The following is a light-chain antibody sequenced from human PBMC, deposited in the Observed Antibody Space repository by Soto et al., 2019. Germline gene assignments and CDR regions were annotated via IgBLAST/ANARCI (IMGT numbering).Light chain of an antibody. V-gene: IGKV3-15*01. CDR3: QQYNNWPRT. CDR2: GAS. J-gene: IGKJ1*01. Sequence: EIVMTHSPATLSVSPGERATLSCRASQSVGSNLAWYQQKPGQAPRLLIYGASTRATGIPARFSGSGSGTEFTLTISSLQSEDFAVYYCQQYNNWPRTFGQGTKV. CDR1: QSVGSN.